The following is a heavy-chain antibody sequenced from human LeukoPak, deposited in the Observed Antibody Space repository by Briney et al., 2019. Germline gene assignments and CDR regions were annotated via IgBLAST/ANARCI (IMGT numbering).Heavy chain of an antibody. J-gene: IGHJ5*02. Sequence: GESLKISCKGSGYSFTSYWIGWVRQMPGKGLEWMGIIYPGDSDTRYSPPFQGQVTISADKSISTAYLQWSSLKASDTAMYYCARHLSLRYCSSTSCYKRYNWFDPWGQGTLVTVSS. D-gene: IGHD2-2*02. CDR1: GYSFTSYW. CDR3: ARHLSLRYCSSTSCYKRYNWFDP. V-gene: IGHV5-51*01. CDR2: IYPGDSDT.